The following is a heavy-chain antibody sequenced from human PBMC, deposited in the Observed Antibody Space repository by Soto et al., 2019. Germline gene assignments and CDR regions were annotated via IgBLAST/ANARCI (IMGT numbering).Heavy chain of an antibody. Sequence: LRLSCAASGFTFSSYAVSWVRQAPGKGPEWISSISGSGSTIYYADSVKGRFTISRDNSKNTLYLQMRSLRAEDTDVYYCAKVFYYYDSSGYYYFDFWGQGTLVTVSS. J-gene: IGHJ4*02. CDR1: GFTFSSYA. CDR3: AKVFYYYDSSGYYYFDF. V-gene: IGHV3-23*01. D-gene: IGHD3-22*01. CDR2: ISGSGSTI.